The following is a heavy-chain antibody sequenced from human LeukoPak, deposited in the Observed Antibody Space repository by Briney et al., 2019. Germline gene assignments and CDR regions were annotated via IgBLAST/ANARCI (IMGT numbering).Heavy chain of an antibody. D-gene: IGHD4-17*01. Sequence: ASVKVSCKASGYTFTSYGISWVRQAPGQGLEWMGGIIPIFGTANYAQKFQGRVTITADESTSTAYMELSSLRSEDTAVYYCAADYGDYLNLNYYYMDVWGKGTTVTVSS. V-gene: IGHV1-69*13. CDR1: GYTFTSYG. CDR3: AADYGDYLNLNYYYMDV. J-gene: IGHJ6*03. CDR2: IIPIFGTA.